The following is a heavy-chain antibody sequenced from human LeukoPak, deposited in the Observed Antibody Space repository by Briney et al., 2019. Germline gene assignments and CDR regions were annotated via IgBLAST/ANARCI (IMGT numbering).Heavy chain of an antibody. Sequence: PSETLSLTCTVSGGSISSSSYYWGWIRQPPGKGLEWIGSIYYSGSTYYNPSLKSRVTISVDTSKNQFSLKLGSVTAADTAVYYCARGYSINDAFDIWGQGTMVTVSS. CDR1: GGSISSSSYY. D-gene: IGHD6-13*01. CDR2: IYYSGST. V-gene: IGHV4-39*01. J-gene: IGHJ3*02. CDR3: ARGYSINDAFDI.